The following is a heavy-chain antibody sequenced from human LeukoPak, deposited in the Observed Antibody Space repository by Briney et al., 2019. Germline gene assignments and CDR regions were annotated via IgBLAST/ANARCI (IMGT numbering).Heavy chain of an antibody. J-gene: IGHJ4*02. CDR2: IYTSGST. CDR1: GGSISSYY. D-gene: IGHD3-22*01. Sequence: KPSETLSLTCTVSGGSISSYYWSWIRQPAGKALEWIGRIYTSGSTNYNPSLKSRVTMSVDTSKNQFSLKLSSVTAADTAVYYCARDVYYYDSSGYYPDYWGQGTLVTVSS. CDR3: ARDVYYYDSSGYYPDY. V-gene: IGHV4-4*07.